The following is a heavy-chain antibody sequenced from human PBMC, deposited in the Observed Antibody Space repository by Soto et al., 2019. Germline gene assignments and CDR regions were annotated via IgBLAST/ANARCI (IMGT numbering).Heavy chain of an antibody. V-gene: IGHV4-59*01. D-gene: IGHD4-17*01. CDR2: MYYSGTT. J-gene: IGHJ4*02. CDR3: ARGPTITTDF. Sequence: QVQLQESGPGLVKPSETLSLTCTISGGPMSRYSCHWLRQPPGKGLEWIAYMYYSGTTDYNPSLKSRVSMSLDTSTNQFSLRLSSVTAADTAVYFCARGPTITTDFWGRGILVTVSS. CDR1: GGPMSRYS.